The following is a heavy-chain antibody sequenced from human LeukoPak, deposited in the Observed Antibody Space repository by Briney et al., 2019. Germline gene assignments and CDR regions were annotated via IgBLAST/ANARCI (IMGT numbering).Heavy chain of an antibody. J-gene: IGHJ1*01. CDR1: GGTFSSYA. D-gene: IGHD3-22*01. CDR2: IIPIFGTA. Sequence: GPSVKVSCKASGGTFSSYAISWVRQAPGQGLEWMGRIIPIFGTANYAQKFQDRVTITTDKSTSTAYMELSSLRSEDSAVYYCARASLGYYDSSGYPAEYFQHWGQGTLVTVSS. V-gene: IGHV1-69*05. CDR3: ARASLGYYDSSGYPAEYFQH.